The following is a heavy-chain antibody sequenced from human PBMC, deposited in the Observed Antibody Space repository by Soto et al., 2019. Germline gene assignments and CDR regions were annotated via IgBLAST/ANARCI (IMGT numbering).Heavy chain of an antibody. D-gene: IGHD1-26*01. CDR1: GYSFTSYW. V-gene: IGHV5-51*01. CDR2: IYPGDSDT. CDR3: ARSGPGPIIVGPTGDALDI. Sequence: PGGSLKISCEASGYSFTSYWIGWVRQVPGKGLEWMGNIYPGDSDTRYNPSFQGQVTISADKSITTAYLQWSSLKASDTAMYYCARSGPGPIIVGPTGDALDIWGQGTMVTVSS. J-gene: IGHJ3*02.